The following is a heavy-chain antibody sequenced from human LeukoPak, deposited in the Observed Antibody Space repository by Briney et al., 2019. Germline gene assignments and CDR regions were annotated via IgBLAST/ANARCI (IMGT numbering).Heavy chain of an antibody. Sequence: SETLSLTCTVSGGSISSHYWSWIRQPPGKGLEWIGSIYHSGSTYYNPSLKSRVTISVDTSKNQFSLKLSSVTAADTAVYYCARAPYSGSYYGYWGQGTLVTVSS. CDR1: GGSISSHY. V-gene: IGHV4-59*08. J-gene: IGHJ4*02. CDR2: IYHSGST. CDR3: ARAPYSGSYYGY. D-gene: IGHD1-26*01.